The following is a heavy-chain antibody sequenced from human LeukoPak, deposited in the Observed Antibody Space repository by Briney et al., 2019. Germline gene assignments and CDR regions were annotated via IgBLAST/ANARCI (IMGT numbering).Heavy chain of an antibody. CDR3: ARDNSYDVLSTFDY. J-gene: IGHJ4*02. CDR1: GFSFSSYW. V-gene: IGHV3-7*01. Sequence: GGSLRLSCAASGFSFSSYWMSWVRQAPGKGLEWVANIKQDGSERFYVDSVKGRFTISRDNAKNLLYLQMNSLRAEDTAVYHCARDNSYDVLSTFDYWGQGSLVTVPS. CDR2: IKQDGSER. D-gene: IGHD2/OR15-2a*01.